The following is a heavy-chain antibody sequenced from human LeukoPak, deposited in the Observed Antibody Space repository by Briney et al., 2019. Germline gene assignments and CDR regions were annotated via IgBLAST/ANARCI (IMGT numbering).Heavy chain of an antibody. CDR3: ARAGYSYENWFDP. D-gene: IGHD5-18*01. V-gene: IGHV4-59*01. Sequence: SETLSLICTVSGGSISSYYWSWIRQPPGKGLEWIGYIYYSGSTNYNPSLKSRVTISVDTSKNQFSLKLSSVTAADTAVYYCARAGYSYENWFDPWGQGTLVTVSS. CDR2: IYYSGST. J-gene: IGHJ5*02. CDR1: GGSISSYY.